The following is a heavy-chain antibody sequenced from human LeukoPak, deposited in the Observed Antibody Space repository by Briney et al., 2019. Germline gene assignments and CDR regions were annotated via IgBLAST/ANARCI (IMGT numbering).Heavy chain of an antibody. CDR3: AREGRGSSADAFDI. V-gene: IGHV3-13*01. CDR1: GFTFSSYE. CDR2: VCIVGDT. J-gene: IGHJ3*02. D-gene: IGHD3-16*01. Sequence: GGSLRLSCAASGFTFSSYEMHWVRQATGKGLEWVSAVCIVGDTFYTGSVKGRFTTSRENAENSLFLQMNSLRAGDTAVYYCAREGRGSSADAFDIWGQGTMVTVSS.